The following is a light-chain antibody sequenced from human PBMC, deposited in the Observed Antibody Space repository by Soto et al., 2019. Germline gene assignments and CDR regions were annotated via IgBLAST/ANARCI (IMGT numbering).Light chain of an antibody. CDR1: QSFISN. V-gene: IGKV3D-15*01. CDR3: QQYGSWRPST. CDR2: GAS. Sequence: EIVMTQSPATLPVSPGERATLFCRASQSFISNLAWYQQKPGQAPRVLIYGASARATGIPARFSGSGSGTEFTHTNSSLESEDSAVYDCQQYGSWRPSTFGLGTKVEVK. J-gene: IGKJ1*01.